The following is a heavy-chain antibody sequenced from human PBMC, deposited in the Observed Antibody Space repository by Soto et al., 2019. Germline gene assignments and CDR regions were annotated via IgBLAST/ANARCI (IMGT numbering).Heavy chain of an antibody. D-gene: IGHD6-19*01. V-gene: IGHV3-23*01. CDR2: ISGSGGST. J-gene: IGHJ4*02. CDR1: GFTFSSYA. Sequence: GGSLRLSCAASGFTFSSYAMSWVRQAPGKGLEWVSAISGSGGSTYYADSVKGRFTISRDNSKNTLYLQMNSLRAEDTAVYYCARDRQWLYGYFDYWGQGTLVTVSS. CDR3: ARDRQWLYGYFDY.